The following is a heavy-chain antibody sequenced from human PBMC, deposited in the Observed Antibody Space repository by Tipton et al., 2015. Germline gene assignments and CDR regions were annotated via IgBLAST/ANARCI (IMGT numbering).Heavy chain of an antibody. CDR2: IYYSGST. J-gene: IGHJ5*02. CDR1: GGSIASYY. CDR3: ARGVKRDSYGKGGWFDP. Sequence: TLSLTCTVSGGSIASYYWSWIRQPPEKGLEWIGYIYYSGSTNYNPSLKSRVTISVDTSKNQFSLKLSSVTAADTAVYYCARGVKRDSYGKGGWFDPWGQGNLVTVSS. V-gene: IGHV4-59*01. D-gene: IGHD5-18*01.